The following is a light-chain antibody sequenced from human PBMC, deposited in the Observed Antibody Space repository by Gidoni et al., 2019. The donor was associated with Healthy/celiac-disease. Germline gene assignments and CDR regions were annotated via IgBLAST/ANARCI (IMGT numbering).Light chain of an antibody. CDR2: DAS. CDR1: QSVSSY. J-gene: IGKJ5*01. CDR3: QQHSNWPPGP. Sequence: EIVLTKSPATLSVSPGERATLSCRASQSVSSYLAWYQQKPGQAPRLLIYDASNRATGIPARFSGSGSGTDFTLTISSLEPEDFAVYYCQQHSNWPPGPFGQGTRLEIK. V-gene: IGKV3-11*01.